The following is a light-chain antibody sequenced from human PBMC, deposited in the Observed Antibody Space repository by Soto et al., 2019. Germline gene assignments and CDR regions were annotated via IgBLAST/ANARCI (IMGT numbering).Light chain of an antibody. V-gene: IGKV3-20*01. CDR2: GAS. CDR3: QQYGSSPPAYT. J-gene: IGKJ2*01. CDR1: QSVSSSY. Sequence: EIVLTQSPGTLSLSPGERATLSCRASQSVSSSYLAWYQQKPGQAPRLLIYGASSRATGSPDRFSGSGSGTDFNLTISRLEPEDFAVYYCQQYGSSPPAYTFGQGTKLEI.